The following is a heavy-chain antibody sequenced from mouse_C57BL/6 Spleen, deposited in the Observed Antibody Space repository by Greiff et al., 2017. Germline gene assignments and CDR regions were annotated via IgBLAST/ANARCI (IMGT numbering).Heavy chain of an antibody. CDR1: GYSFTDYN. J-gene: IGHJ1*03. Sequence: LEESGPELVKPGASVKISCKASGYSFTDYNMNWVKQSNGKSLEWIGVINPNYGTTSYNQKFKGKATLTVDQSSSTAYMQLNSLTSEDSAVYYCARAFYYYGSSHGYFEVWGTGTTVTVSS. V-gene: IGHV1-39*01. D-gene: IGHD1-1*01. CDR2: INPNYGTT. CDR3: ARAFYYYGSSHGYFEV.